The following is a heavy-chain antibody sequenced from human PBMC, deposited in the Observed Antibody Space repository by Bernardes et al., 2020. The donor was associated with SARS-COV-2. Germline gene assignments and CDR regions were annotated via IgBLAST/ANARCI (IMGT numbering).Heavy chain of an antibody. V-gene: IGHV3-23*01. D-gene: IGHD3-22*01. Sequence: GGSLRLSCTASGFPFSGFAMAWVRQAPGKGLEWVSTISAIRNTHYADPVKGRFIISRDDAKNALYLQMNSLRADDTATYYCATELRYDNIYWGQGALVTVSS. CDR2: ISAIRNT. CDR3: ATELRYDNIY. J-gene: IGHJ4*02. CDR1: GFPFSGFA.